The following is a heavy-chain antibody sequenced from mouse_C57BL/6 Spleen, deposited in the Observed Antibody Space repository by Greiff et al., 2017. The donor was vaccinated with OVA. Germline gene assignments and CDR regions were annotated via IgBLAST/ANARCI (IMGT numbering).Heavy chain of an antibody. J-gene: IGHJ2*01. D-gene: IGHD6-1*01. V-gene: IGHV1-69*01. CDR2: IDPSDSYT. Sequence: VQLQQPGAELVMPGASVKLSCKASGYTFTSYWMHWVKQRPGQGLEWIGEIDPSDSYTNYNQKFKGKSTLTVDKSSSTAYMQLSSLTSEDSAVYYCATHSALDYWGQGTTLTVSS. CDR1: GYTFTSYW. CDR3: ATHSALDY.